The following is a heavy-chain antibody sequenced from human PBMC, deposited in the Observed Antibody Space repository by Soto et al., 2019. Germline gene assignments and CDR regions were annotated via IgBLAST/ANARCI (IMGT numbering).Heavy chain of an antibody. J-gene: IGHJ3*01. CDR2: ISIRGDYR. V-gene: IGHV3-23*01. Sequence: EGQLLQSGGGLVQPGESLRLSCAASGFTFSSSGMSWVRQAPGKGLEWVSSISIRGDYRYYADSVKGRFTISRDNYKNTLYLQMSSLTAEDTALYYCANHGGFDFWGQGTMVAVSS. CDR1: GFTFSSSG. D-gene: IGHD4-17*01. CDR3: ANHGGFDF.